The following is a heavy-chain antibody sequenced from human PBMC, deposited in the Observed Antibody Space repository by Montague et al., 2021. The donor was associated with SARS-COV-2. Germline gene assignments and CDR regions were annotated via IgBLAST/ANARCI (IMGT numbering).Heavy chain of an antibody. D-gene: IGHD2-15*01. CDR1: GFTFSSYA. V-gene: IGHV3-30-3*01. J-gene: IGHJ3*02. CDR3: AREIIAPDAFDI. CDR2: ISYDGSSK. Sequence: SLRLSCAASGFTFSSYAMHWVRQAPGKGLEWVAVISYDGSSKYYADSVKGRFTISRDNSRNTLYLQMNSLRAEDTAVYYCAREIIAPDAFDIWGQGTMVTVSS.